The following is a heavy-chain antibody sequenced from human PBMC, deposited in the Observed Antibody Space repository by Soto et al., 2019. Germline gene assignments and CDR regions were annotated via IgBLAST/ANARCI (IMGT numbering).Heavy chain of an antibody. V-gene: IGHV3-7*01. J-gene: IGHJ4*02. Sequence: EVPLVESGGGLVQPGGSLRLSCSAYGFRLSSSWMSWVRQAPGKGLEWVANMNQDGSESDYVGSVKGRFTFTRDNAKNSLYLQMNSLRAEDTAVYYCARLSTSAGRRDLACWGQGTLVTVSS. CDR2: MNQDGSES. CDR1: GFRLSSSW. CDR3: ARLSTSAGRRDLAC.